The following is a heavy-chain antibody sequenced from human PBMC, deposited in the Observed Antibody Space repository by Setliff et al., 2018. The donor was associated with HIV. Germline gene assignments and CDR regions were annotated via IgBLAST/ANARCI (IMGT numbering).Heavy chain of an antibody. Sequence: SETLSLTCTVSDSGTYYWSWIRQPAGKGLEWIGRVSSRGDTNYNPSLKSRVTMSVDTPKNQFSLKLTSVTAADTGVYYCATRRFVTGLMTSSGAFEMWGQGTMVTVSS. D-gene: IGHD2-8*01. V-gene: IGHV4-4*07. CDR3: ATRRFVTGLMTSSGAFEM. J-gene: IGHJ3*02. CDR1: DSGTYY. CDR2: VSSRGDT.